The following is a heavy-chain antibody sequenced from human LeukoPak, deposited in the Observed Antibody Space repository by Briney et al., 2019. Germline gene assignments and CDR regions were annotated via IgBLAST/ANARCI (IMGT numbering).Heavy chain of an antibody. V-gene: IGHV4-38-2*02. Sequence: SETLSLTCTVSGYSISSGYYWGWIRPPPGKGLEWIGSIYHSGSTYYNPSLKSRVTISVDTSKNQFSLKLSSVTAADTAVYYCARGSGDSSGYYYEDDYWGQGTLVTVSS. J-gene: IGHJ4*02. CDR1: GYSISSGYY. CDR3: ARGSGDSSGYYYEDDY. D-gene: IGHD3-22*01. CDR2: IYHSGST.